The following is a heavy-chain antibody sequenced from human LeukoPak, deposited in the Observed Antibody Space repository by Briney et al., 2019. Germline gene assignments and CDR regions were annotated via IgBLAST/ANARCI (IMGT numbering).Heavy chain of an antibody. V-gene: IGHV3-30-3*01. Sequence: GGSLRLSCAASGFTFSSYAMHWVRQAPGKGLEWVAVISYDGSNKYYAVSVKGRFTISRDNSKNTLYLQMNSLRAEDTAVYYCARVSHAPFDWSIDYWGQGTLVTVSS. J-gene: IGHJ4*02. CDR1: GFTFSSYA. CDR3: ARVSHAPFDWSIDY. D-gene: IGHD3-9*01. CDR2: ISYDGSNK.